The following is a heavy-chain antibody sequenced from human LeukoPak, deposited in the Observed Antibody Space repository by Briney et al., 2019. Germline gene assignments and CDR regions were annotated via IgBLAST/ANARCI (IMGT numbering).Heavy chain of an antibody. J-gene: IGHJ6*02. D-gene: IGHD3-10*01. Sequence: GGSLRLSCAASGFTFSSYSMNWVRQAPGKGLEWVSSISSSSSYIYYADSVQGRFTISRDNAKNSLYLQMNSLRAEDTAVYYCARDIFGSGSSEYYYYYYGMDVWGQGTTVTVSS. CDR3: ARDIFGSGSSEYYYYYYGMDV. V-gene: IGHV3-21*01. CDR1: GFTFSSYS. CDR2: ISSSSSYI.